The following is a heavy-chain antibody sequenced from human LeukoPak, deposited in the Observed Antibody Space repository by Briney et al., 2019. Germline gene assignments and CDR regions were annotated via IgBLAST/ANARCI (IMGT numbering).Heavy chain of an antibody. Sequence: SETLSLTCTVSGGSISSGSYYWNWIRQPAGQGLEWIGRIYSSGSTNYNPSLKSRVTMSVDTSKNQFSLKLSSVTAADTAMYYCARYCSGSSCYSWGYYFDYWGQGTLVTVSS. J-gene: IGHJ4*02. D-gene: IGHD2-15*01. CDR3: ARYCSGSSCYSWGYYFDY. CDR2: IYSSGST. CDR1: GGSISSGSYY. V-gene: IGHV4-61*02.